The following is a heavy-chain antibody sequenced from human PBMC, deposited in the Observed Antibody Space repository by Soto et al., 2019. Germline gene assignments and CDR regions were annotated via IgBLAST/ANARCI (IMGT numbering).Heavy chain of an antibody. Sequence: SETLSLTCTVSGGSISSYYWSWIRQPPGKGLEWIGYIYYSGSTNYNPSLKSRVTISVDTSKNQFSLKLSSVTAADTAVYYCARCHYDILTGYYSIDYWGQGTLVTVSS. CDR3: ARCHYDILTGYYSIDY. D-gene: IGHD3-9*01. CDR1: GGSISSYY. V-gene: IGHV4-59*01. CDR2: IYYSGST. J-gene: IGHJ4*02.